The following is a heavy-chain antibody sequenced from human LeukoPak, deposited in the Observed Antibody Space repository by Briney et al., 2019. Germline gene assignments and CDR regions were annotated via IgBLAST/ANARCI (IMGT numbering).Heavy chain of an antibody. CDR2: INSNSGGT. V-gene: IGHV1-2*02. CDR3: ASSPYDSSGYTR. J-gene: IGHJ4*02. Sequence: ASVKVSCKASGYTFTGYYMHWVRQAPGQGLEWMGWINSNSGGTNYAQKFQGRATMTRDTSISTAYMELSRLRSDDTAVYYCASSPYDSSGYTRWGQGTLVTVSS. D-gene: IGHD3-22*01. CDR1: GYTFTGYY.